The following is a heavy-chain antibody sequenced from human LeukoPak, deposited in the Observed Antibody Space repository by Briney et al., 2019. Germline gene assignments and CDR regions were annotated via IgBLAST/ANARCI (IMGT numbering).Heavy chain of an antibody. V-gene: IGHV3-23*01. CDR3: AKGGAVVAAPIDY. CDR2: ITSSGVST. J-gene: IGHJ4*02. D-gene: IGHD2-15*01. Sequence: GGSLRLSCAASGFSFSNYAMSWVRQAPGKGLEWVSSITSSGVSTDYADPVKGRFTISRDNSRNTLYLQMKSLTAEDTAVYFCAKGGAVVAAPIDYWGRGTLVTVSS. CDR1: GFSFSNYA.